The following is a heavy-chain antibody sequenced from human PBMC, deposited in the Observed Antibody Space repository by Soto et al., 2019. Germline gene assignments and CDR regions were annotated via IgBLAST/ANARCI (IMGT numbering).Heavy chain of an antibody. CDR3: ARRDRSGFSYWLDT. D-gene: IGHD3-22*01. CDR2: IFHRGTT. J-gene: IGHJ5*02. CDR1: GASITTSY. V-gene: IGHV4-59*12. Sequence: QVQLQESGPGLVKPSATLTLTCTVSGASITTSYWSWIRQPPGKGLEWIGYIFHRGTTNYNPSLKSRVTISVDTSKNQFSLNLSSVTAADTAVYYCARRDRSGFSYWLDTWGQGTLVTVSS.